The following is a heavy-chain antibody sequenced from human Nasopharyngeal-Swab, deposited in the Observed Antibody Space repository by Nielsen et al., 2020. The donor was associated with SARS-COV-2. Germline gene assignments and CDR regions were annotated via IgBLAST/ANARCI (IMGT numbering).Heavy chain of an antibody. CDR3: ARMMAGYDGYLQN. J-gene: IGHJ1*01. CDR2: TQLNNAKT. CDR1: GYTFTSYD. Sequence: ASVKVSCKASGYTFTSYDINWVRQAPGHGLEWLGRTQLNNAKTVYAQKFQGRVTMTWNTSITTAHMRLSGLRSDDTAVYYCARMMAGYDGYLQNWGQGTLVTVSS. D-gene: IGHD2-2*03. V-gene: IGHV1-8*01.